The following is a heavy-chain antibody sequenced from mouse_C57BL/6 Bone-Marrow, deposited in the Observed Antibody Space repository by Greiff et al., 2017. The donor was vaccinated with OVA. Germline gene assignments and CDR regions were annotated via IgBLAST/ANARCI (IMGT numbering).Heavy chain of an antibody. Sequence: QVQLQQPGAELVKPGASVKMSCKASGYTFTSYWITWVKQRPGQGLEWIGDIYPGSGSTNYNEKFKSKATLTVDTSSSTAYMQLSSLTSEDSAVYYCAREGLLRLVGGYWGQGTTLTVSS. CDR1: GYTFTSYW. V-gene: IGHV1-55*01. J-gene: IGHJ2*01. CDR3: AREGLLRLVGGY. CDR2: IYPGSGST. D-gene: IGHD1-1*01.